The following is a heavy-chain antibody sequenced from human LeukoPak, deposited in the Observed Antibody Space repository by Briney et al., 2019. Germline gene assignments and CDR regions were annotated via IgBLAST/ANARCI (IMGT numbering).Heavy chain of an antibody. Sequence: GGSLRLSCAAAGFTFSNYWMPWVRQAPGKGLFWVSRIKSDGRTNYADSVKGRFTISRDNAKNTVSLQMNSLRAEDTGVYYCARAPSEIGGYYPEYFRHWGQGTLVTVSS. CDR3: ARAPSEIGGYYPEYFRH. V-gene: IGHV3-74*01. CDR1: GFTFSNYW. D-gene: IGHD3-22*01. CDR2: IKSDGRT. J-gene: IGHJ1*01.